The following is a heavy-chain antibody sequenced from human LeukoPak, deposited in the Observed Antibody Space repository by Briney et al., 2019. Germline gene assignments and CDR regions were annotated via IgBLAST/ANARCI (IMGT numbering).Heavy chain of an antibody. V-gene: IGHV3-11*01. CDR2: ISSSGSTI. CDR3: AKVGVPSTIFGVVIIEHFDY. D-gene: IGHD3-3*01. J-gene: IGHJ4*02. Sequence: PGGSLRLSCAASGFTFSDYYMSWIRQAPGKGLEWVSYISSSGSTIYYADSVKGRFTISRDNAKNSLYLQMNSLRAEDTAVYYCAKVGVPSTIFGVVIIEHFDYWGQGTLVTVSS. CDR1: GFTFSDYY.